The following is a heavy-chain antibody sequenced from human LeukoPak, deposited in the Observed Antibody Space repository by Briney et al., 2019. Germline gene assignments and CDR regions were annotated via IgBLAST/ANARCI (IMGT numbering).Heavy chain of an antibody. CDR3: AKDVVPDSGWDLDY. CDR2: IYGNGERT. J-gene: IGHJ4*02. Sequence: GGSLRLSCVASGFTFSTYSMTWVRQAPGKGLEWVLSIYGNGERTFYADSVKGRFTIFRDNSKNTLYLEMLGLRPEDTAVYYCAKDVVPDSGWDLDYWGQGTLVTVSS. D-gene: IGHD6-19*01. V-gene: IGHV3-23*01. CDR1: GFTFSTYS.